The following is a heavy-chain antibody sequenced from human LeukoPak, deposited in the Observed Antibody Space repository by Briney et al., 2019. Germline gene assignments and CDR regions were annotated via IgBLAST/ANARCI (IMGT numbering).Heavy chain of an antibody. Sequence: GGSLRLSCAASGFIVSTNYMSWVRQAPGKGLEWVSIIYSGGTTYYADSVKGRFTISRDTSENTLYLQMSSLRAEDTAVYYCAGGVVIPRRLFDYWGQGTLVTVSS. V-gene: IGHV3-53*01. J-gene: IGHJ4*02. D-gene: IGHD3-3*01. CDR1: GFIVSTNY. CDR2: IYSGGTT. CDR3: AGGVVIPRRLFDY.